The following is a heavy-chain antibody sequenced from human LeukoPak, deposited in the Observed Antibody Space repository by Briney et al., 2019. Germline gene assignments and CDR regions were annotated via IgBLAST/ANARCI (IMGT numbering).Heavy chain of an antibody. D-gene: IGHD3-16*02. CDR1: GGTFSSYA. V-gene: IGHV1-69*04. CDR3: ASSLWVHGYYGMDV. Sequence: GASVKVSCKASGGTFSSYAISWVRQAPGQGLAWMGRIIPILGIANYAQKFQGRVTITADKSTSTAYMELSSLRSEDTAVYYCASSLWVHGYYGMDVWGQGTTVTVSS. CDR2: IIPILGIA. J-gene: IGHJ6*02.